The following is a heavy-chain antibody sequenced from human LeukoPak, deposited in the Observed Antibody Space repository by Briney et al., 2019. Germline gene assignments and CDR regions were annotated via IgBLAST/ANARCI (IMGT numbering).Heavy chain of an antibody. J-gene: IGHJ6*02. CDR3: AKDPPTYYYDSKSSYYGMDV. V-gene: IGHV3-23*01. D-gene: IGHD3-22*01. CDR1: GFTFSSYA. Sequence: GGSLRLSCAASGFTFSSYAMSWVRQAPGKGLEWVSAISGSGGSTYYADSVEGRFTISRDNSKNTLYLQMNSLRAEDTAVYYCAKDPPTYYYDSKSSYYGMDVWGQGTTVTVSS. CDR2: ISGSGGST.